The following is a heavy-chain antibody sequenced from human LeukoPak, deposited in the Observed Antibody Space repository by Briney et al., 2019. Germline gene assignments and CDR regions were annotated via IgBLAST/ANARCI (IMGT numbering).Heavy chain of an antibody. CDR1: GYSFTSYW. CDR2: IYPGDSDT. CDR3: ARFYSGEYSYPRGGDAFDI. Sequence: GESLKISCKGSGYSFTSYWIGWVRQMPGKGLEWMGIIYPGDSDTRYSPSFQGQVTISADKSISTAYLQWSSLKASDTAMYYCARFYSGEYSYPRGGDAFDIWGQGTMVTVSS. V-gene: IGHV5-51*01. J-gene: IGHJ3*02. D-gene: IGHD2-21*01.